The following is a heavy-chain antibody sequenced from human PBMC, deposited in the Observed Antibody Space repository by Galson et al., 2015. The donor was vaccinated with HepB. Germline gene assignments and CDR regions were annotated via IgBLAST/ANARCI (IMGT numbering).Heavy chain of an antibody. D-gene: IGHD2-15*01. V-gene: IGHV1-69*02. Sequence: SVKVSCKASGGTFSSYTISWVRQAPGQGLEWMGRIIPILGIANYAQKFQGRVTITADKSTSTAYMELSSLRSEDTAVYYCARVACSGGSCYSFDWFDPWGQGTLVTVSS. J-gene: IGHJ5*02. CDR1: GGTFSSYT. CDR2: IIPILGIA. CDR3: ARVACSGGSCYSFDWFDP.